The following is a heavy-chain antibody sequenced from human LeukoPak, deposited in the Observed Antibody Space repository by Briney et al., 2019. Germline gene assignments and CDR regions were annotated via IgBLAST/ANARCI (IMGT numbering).Heavy chain of an antibody. Sequence: SETLSLTCTVSGGSISSYYWSWIRQPPGKGLEWIGYIYYSGSTNYNPSLKSRVTTSVDTSKNQFSLKLSSVTAADTAVYYCARVGGSYYFDYWGQGTLVTVSS. J-gene: IGHJ4*02. CDR2: IYYSGST. V-gene: IGHV4-59*12. CDR1: GGSISSYY. D-gene: IGHD1-26*01. CDR3: ARVGGSYYFDY.